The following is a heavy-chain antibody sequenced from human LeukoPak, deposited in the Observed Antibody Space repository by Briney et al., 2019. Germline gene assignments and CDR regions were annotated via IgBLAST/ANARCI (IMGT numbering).Heavy chain of an antibody. CDR3: ARDTGSAIWSYYFDY. CDR1: GYTFTSYG. J-gene: IGHJ4*02. V-gene: IGHV1-18*04. D-gene: IGHD2-21*02. Sequence: GASVKVSCKASGYTFTSYGISWVRQAPGQGLEWMGWISAYNGNTNYAQKLQVRVTMTTDTSTSTAYMELRSLRSDDTAVYYCARDTGSAIWSYYFDYWGQGTLVTVSS. CDR2: ISAYNGNT.